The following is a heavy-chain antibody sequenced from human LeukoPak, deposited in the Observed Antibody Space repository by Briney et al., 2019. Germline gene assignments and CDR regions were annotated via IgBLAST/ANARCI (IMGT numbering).Heavy chain of an antibody. CDR2: LSRSGNNI. Sequence: GGSLRLSCAASGFTFSSYSMNWVRQAPGKGLEYISYLSRSGNNIYYADSVKGRFTISRDTTKNSLYLQMNTLRPEDTAVYYCARDGPGAVVVTAAATFDLWGRGTLVTVSS. V-gene: IGHV3-48*04. J-gene: IGHJ2*01. D-gene: IGHD2-21*02. CDR3: ARDGPGAVVVTAAATFDL. CDR1: GFTFSSYS.